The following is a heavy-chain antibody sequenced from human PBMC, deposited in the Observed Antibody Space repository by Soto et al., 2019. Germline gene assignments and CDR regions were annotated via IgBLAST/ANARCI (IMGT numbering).Heavy chain of an antibody. CDR2: ISGSGTNT. J-gene: IGHJ5*02. V-gene: IGHV3-23*04. CDR1: GFTFSDYP. D-gene: IGHD3-10*01. Sequence: EVQLVESGGGLLQPGGSLRLSRAASGFTFSDYPMTWVRQAPGKGLEWVSSISGSGTNTYYADSVKGRFTISRDKSKNTLYLQMSDLSVEDTALYYCSKDDGPRGGFFGRTWGQGTLVTVSS. CDR3: SKDDGPRGGFFGRT.